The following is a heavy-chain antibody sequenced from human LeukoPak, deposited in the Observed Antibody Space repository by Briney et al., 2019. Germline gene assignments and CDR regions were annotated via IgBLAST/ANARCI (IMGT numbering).Heavy chain of an antibody. CDR3: AKDYYYDSSGYTAVFDY. V-gene: IGHV3-23*01. J-gene: IGHJ4*02. Sequence: GGSLRLSCAASGFTFSSYAMSWVRQAPGKGLEWVSAISGSGGSTYYADSVKGRFTISRDNSKNTLYLQMNSLRAEDTAVYYCAKDYYYDSSGYTAVFDYWGQGTLVTVSS. CDR2: ISGSGGST. CDR1: GFTFSSYA. D-gene: IGHD3-22*01.